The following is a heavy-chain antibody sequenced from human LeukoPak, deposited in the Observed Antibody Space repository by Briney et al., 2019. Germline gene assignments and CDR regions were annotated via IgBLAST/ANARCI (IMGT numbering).Heavy chain of an antibody. V-gene: IGHV5-51*01. CDR3: ARPHPRHGDYYWGAFDI. CDR2: IYPGDSDT. Sequence: PGESLKISCKGSGYSFTSYWIGWVRQMPGKGLEWMGIIYPGDSDTRYSPSFQGQVTISADKSISTAYLQWSSLKASDTAMYYCARPHPRHGDYYWGAFDIWGQGTMVTVSS. J-gene: IGHJ3*02. D-gene: IGHD4-17*01. CDR1: GYSFTSYW.